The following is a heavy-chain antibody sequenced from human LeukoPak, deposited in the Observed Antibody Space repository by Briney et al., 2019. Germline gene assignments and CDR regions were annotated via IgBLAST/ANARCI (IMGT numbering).Heavy chain of an antibody. V-gene: IGHV4-61*01. D-gene: IGHD3-3*01. Sequence: SETLSLTCTVSGGSVSSGSYYWSWIRQPPGKGLEWIGYIYYSGSTSYNPSLKSRVTISVDTSKNQLSLKLTSVTAADTAVYYCARVGITIFGVGPEYFQHWGQGTLVTVSS. CDR1: GGSVSSGSYY. CDR3: ARVGITIFGVGPEYFQH. J-gene: IGHJ1*01. CDR2: IYYSGST.